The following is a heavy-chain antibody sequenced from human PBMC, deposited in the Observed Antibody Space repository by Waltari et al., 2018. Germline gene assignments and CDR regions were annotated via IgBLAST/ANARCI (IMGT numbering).Heavy chain of an antibody. Sequence: EVFLQQSGGGLVQPGGSLTLSCAASGATIDSNYMNWLRQAPGKGLEWISVIFADGTTHYADSVRGRFVISRDKSENTLYLQMNSVRPDDSSVYYCTRGGHPNSWGQGTLVTVSS. J-gene: IGHJ1*01. CDR3: TRGGHPNS. V-gene: IGHV3-66*02. D-gene: IGHD7-27*01. CDR1: GATIDSNY. CDR2: IFADGTT.